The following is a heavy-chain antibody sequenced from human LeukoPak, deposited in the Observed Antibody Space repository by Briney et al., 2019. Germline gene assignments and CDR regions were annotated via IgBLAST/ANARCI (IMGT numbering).Heavy chain of an antibody. CDR2: INPSGGST. J-gene: IGHJ3*02. CDR3: ARTIFGSSLVVDAFDI. D-gene: IGHD6-6*01. CDR1: GYTFTSYY. Sequence: GASVKVPCKASGYTFTSYYMHWVRQAPGQGLEWMGIINPSGGSTSYAQKFQGRVTMTRDTSTSTVYMELSSLRSEDTAVYYCARTIFGSSLVVDAFDIWGQGTMVTVSS. V-gene: IGHV1-46*01.